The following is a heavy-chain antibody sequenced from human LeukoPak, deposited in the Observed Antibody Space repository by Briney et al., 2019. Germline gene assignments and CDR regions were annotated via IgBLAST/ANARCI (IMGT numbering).Heavy chain of an antibody. CDR2: IYYSGST. Sequence: SETLSLTCTVSGGSVNSGGYSWSWIRQHPGKGLEWIGYIYYSGSTYYNPSLKSLLSISMDTSKNQFSLNLTSVTGADTAVYYCARSGHSGYDFGYWGQGTLVTVSS. J-gene: IGHJ4*02. V-gene: IGHV4-31*01. CDR3: ARSGHSGYDFGY. CDR1: GGSVNSGGYS. D-gene: IGHD5-12*01.